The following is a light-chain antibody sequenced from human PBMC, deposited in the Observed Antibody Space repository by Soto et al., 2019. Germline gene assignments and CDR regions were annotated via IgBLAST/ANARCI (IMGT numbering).Light chain of an antibody. CDR1: QTVSTY. CDR3: QQTYTTPRT. Sequence: DTQMTQSPSSLSASVGDRISITCRASQTVSTYLNWYQQKPGKAPTLLISATSTLQSGVPSRFSGSGSGTEFTLTITSLQPEDFATYYCQQTYTTPRTFGQGTEV. J-gene: IGKJ1*01. CDR2: ATS. V-gene: IGKV1-39*01.